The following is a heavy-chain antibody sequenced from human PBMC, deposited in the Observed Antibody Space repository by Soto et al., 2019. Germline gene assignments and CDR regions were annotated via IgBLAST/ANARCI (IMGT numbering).Heavy chain of an antibody. CDR1: GGSITSNTFY. V-gene: IGHV4-39*03. J-gene: IGHJ6*03. CDR3: DAVTAIQPILHY. Sequence: SETLSLTCSVSGGSITSNTFYWGWIRHTPGSGLEWIGSVLQIGSTYYNPSLKSRLSISVGTSKNQFSLRLNSVTAADTAVSYCDAVTAIQPILHYRGK. CDR2: VLQIGST. D-gene: IGHD2-21*02.